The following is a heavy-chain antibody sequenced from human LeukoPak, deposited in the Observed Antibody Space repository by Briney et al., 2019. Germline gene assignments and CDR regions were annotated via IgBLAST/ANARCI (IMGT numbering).Heavy chain of an antibody. CDR2: INPNSGGT. V-gene: IGHV1-2*04. Sequence: GASVKVSCKASGYTFTGYYMHWVRQAPGQGLEWMGWINPNSGGTNYAQKFQGWVTMTRDTSISTAYMELSRLRSDDTAVYYCARGSNIYDSSGYYWGHLDYWGQGTLVTVSS. J-gene: IGHJ4*02. CDR1: GYTFTGYY. D-gene: IGHD3-22*01. CDR3: ARGSNIYDSSGYYWGHLDY.